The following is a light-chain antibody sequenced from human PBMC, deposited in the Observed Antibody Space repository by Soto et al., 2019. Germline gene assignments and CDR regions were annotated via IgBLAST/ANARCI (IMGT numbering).Light chain of an antibody. V-gene: IGKV3-11*01. Sequence: EIVLTQSPATLSLSPGERATLSCRTSQTIRGLLNWYQQRPGQAPRLLIYDTSNRATDIPARFSGSGSGTDFILPISRLDPEDFGVYFCYQRHNCPIPFGQGTRLDNK. J-gene: IGKJ5*01. CDR2: DTS. CDR3: YQRHNCPIP. CDR1: QTIRGL.